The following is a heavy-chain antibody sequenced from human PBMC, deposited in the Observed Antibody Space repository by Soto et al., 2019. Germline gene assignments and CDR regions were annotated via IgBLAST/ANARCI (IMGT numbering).Heavy chain of an antibody. CDR2: IYYSVST. J-gene: IGHJ4*02. V-gene: IGHV4-59*01. CDR3: ARADDYHSY. Sequence: TLSLTCTFSGGSISSYYLSWIRQPPGKGLELIGYIYYSVSTNYNPSXXSRVTISXXTSKNQFSLKXSSVTXADTAVYYCARADDYHSYWGQGTLVTVSS. CDR1: GGSISSYY. D-gene: IGHD4-17*01.